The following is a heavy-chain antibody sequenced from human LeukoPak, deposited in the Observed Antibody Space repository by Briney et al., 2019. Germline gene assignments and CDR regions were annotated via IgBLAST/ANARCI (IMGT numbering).Heavy chain of an antibody. Sequence: ASVKVSCKASGYTFTSYGISWVRQAPGQGLEWMGWISAYNGNTNYAQKLQGRVTMTTDTSTSTAYMELSRLRSDDTAVYYCARGGFVRGYCSSTSCYDWFDPWGQGTLVTVSS. CDR3: ARGGFVRGYCSSTSCYDWFDP. D-gene: IGHD2-2*01. J-gene: IGHJ5*02. V-gene: IGHV1-18*01. CDR2: ISAYNGNT. CDR1: GYTFTSYG.